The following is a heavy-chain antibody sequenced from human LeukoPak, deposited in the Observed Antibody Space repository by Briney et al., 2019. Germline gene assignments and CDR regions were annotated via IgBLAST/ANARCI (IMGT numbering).Heavy chain of an antibody. J-gene: IGHJ4*02. CDR3: ARDPGMATIDYYFDY. CDR2: IYSGGST. V-gene: IGHV3-66*01. Sequence: TGGSLRLSCAASGFTVSSNYMSWVRQAPGKGLEWVSVIYSGGSTYYADSVKGRLTISRDNSKNTLYLQMNSLRAEDTAVYYCARDPGMATIDYYFDYWGQGTLVTVSS. CDR1: GFTVSSNY. D-gene: IGHD5-24*01.